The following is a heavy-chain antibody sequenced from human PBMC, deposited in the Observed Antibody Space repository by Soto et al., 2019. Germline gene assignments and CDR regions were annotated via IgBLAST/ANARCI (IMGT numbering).Heavy chain of an antibody. CDR3: XXXXXXXXXXXXXXXMDV. J-gene: IGHJ6*02. CDR1: GFTFNASN. CDR2: ITSTSLYI. V-gene: IGHV3-21*01. Sequence: EVQLVESGGGLVKPGGSLRLSCAASGFTFNASNMNWVRQAPGKGLEWVXSITSTSLYIYYTDSIKGRFTISRDNAKXXXXXXXXXXXXXXXXXXXXXXXXXXXXXXXXXXXMDVWGQGTTVTVSS.